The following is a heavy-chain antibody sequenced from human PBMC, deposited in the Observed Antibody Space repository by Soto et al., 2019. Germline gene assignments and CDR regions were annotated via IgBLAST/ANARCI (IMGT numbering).Heavy chain of an antibody. CDR3: ARVRSDYAWAFDI. Sequence: EVQLVESGGGLVQPGGSMRLSCAASGFTFSSYWMSWVRQAPGKGMEWVANIKQDGSEKYYVDSVKGRFTISREHAKDSLYLQINSLRTEDTAVYSGARVRSDYAWAFDISTKGTMVTVST. J-gene: IGHJ3*02. CDR2: IKQDGSEK. CDR1: GFTFSSYW. D-gene: IGHD4-17*01. V-gene: IGHV3-7*01.